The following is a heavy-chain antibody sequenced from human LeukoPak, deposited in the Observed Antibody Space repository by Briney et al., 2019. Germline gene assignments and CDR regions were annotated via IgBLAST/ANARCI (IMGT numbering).Heavy chain of an antibody. Sequence: GGSLRLSCAVSGFTFSSYSMNWVRQAPGKGLEWVSSISSSSSYIYYADSVKGRFTISRDNAKNSLYLQMNSLRAGDAAVYYCARDSRGAGDIDYWGQGTLVTVSS. D-gene: IGHD1-26*01. CDR1: GFTFSSYS. CDR2: ISSSSSYI. V-gene: IGHV3-21*01. CDR3: ARDSRGAGDIDY. J-gene: IGHJ4*02.